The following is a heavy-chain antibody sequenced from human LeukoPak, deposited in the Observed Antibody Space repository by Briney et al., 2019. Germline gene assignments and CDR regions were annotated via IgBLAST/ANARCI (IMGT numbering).Heavy chain of an antibody. D-gene: IGHD5-12*01. V-gene: IGHV3-7*01. J-gene: IGHJ4*02. CDR3: ARDTWLRH. Sequence: PGGSLRLSCAAYGFTFSNYWMTWVRQAPGKGLEWVANIKQDGSEKNYLDSVKGRFTISRDNAKNSLFLQMNSLRAEDTAVYYCARDTWLRHWGQGTLVTVSS. CDR1: GFTFSNYW. CDR2: IKQDGSEK.